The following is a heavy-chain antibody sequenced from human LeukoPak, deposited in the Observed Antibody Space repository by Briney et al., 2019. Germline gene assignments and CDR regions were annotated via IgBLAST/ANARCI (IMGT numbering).Heavy chain of an antibody. CDR3: ARHCSSTSCYQYYYYYMDV. CDR1: GGSISSYY. CDR2: IYYSGST. V-gene: IGHV4-39*01. D-gene: IGHD2-2*01. J-gene: IGHJ6*03. Sequence: SETLSLTCTVSGGSISSYYWGWIRQPPGKGLEWIGSIYYSGSTYYNPSLKSRVTISVDTSKNQFSLKLSSVTAADTAVYYCARHCSSTSCYQYYYYYMDVWGKGTTVTVSS.